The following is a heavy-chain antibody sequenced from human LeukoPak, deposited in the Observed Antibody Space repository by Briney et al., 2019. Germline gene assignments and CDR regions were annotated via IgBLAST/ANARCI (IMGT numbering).Heavy chain of an antibody. D-gene: IGHD5-18*01. J-gene: IGHJ4*02. V-gene: IGHV1-18*01. Sequence: ASVKVSCKASGYTFTSYGISWVRQAPGQRLEWMGWISAYNGNTNYAQKLQGRVTMTTDTSTSTAYMELRSLRSDDTAVYYCARDATRGYSYGYGEASDYWGQGTLVTVSS. CDR2: ISAYNGNT. CDR1: GYTFTSYG. CDR3: ARDATRGYSYGYGEASDY.